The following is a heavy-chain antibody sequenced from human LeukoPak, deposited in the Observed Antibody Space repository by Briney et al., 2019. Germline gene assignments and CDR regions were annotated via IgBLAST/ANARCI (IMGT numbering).Heavy chain of an antibody. V-gene: IGHV3-33*01. CDR2: VSYDGSNK. D-gene: IGHD3-10*01. Sequence: GRSLKLSCTASGFRFSSYGIHWVRQTPGKGLEWVALVSYDGSNKDYADSVKGRFTISRDNSNNTVYLQINSLRAEDTAVYYCAREMGSVYFDYWGQGTLVTVSS. CDR1: GFRFSSYG. CDR3: AREMGSVYFDY. J-gene: IGHJ4*02.